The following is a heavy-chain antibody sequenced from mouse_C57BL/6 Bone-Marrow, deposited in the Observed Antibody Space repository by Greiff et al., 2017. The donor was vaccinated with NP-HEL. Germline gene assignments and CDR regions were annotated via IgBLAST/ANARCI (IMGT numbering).Heavy chain of an antibody. V-gene: IGHV1-54*01. CDR1: GYAFTNYL. J-gene: IGHJ2*01. D-gene: IGHD1-1*01. CDR3: AILSITTVVATDY. CDR2: INPGSGGT. Sequence: VKLMESGAELVRPGTSVKVSCKASGYAFTNYLIEWVKQRPGQGLEWIGVINPGSGGTNYNEKFKGKATLTADKSSSTAYMQLSSLTSEDSAVYFCAILSITTVVATDYWGQGTTLTVSS.